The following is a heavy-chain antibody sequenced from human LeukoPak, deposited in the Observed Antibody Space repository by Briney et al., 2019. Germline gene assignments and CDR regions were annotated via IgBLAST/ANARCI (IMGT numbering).Heavy chain of an antibody. J-gene: IGHJ4*02. V-gene: IGHV3-23*01. CDR3: AKDRIAVAGTFHFDY. CDR2: ISGSGGST. CDR1: GFTFSSYA. D-gene: IGHD6-19*01. Sequence: GGSLRLSCAASGFTFSSYAMSWVRQAPGKGLEWVSAISGSGGSTYYADSVKGRFTISRDNSKNTLYLQMNSLRAEDTAVYYRAKDRIAVAGTFHFDYWGQGTLVTVSS.